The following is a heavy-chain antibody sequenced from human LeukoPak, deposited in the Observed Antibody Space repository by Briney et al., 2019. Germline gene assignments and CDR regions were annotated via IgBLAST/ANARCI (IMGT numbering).Heavy chain of an antibody. J-gene: IGHJ3*02. D-gene: IGHD3-16*02. CDR1: GFTVSSNY. V-gene: IGHV3-53*01. Sequence: GGSLRLSCAASGFTVSSNYMSWVRQAPGKGLEWVSVIYSGGSTYYADSVKGRFTISRDISKNTVSLQMNSLRAEDTAVYYCARAGRVFGGVIVEDSFDIWGQGTMVTVSS. CDR2: IYSGGST. CDR3: ARAGRVFGGVIVEDSFDI.